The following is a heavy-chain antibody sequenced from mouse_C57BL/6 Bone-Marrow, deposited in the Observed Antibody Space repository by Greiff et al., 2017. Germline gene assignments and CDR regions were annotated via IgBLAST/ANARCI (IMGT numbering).Heavy chain of an antibody. D-gene: IGHD2-3*01. CDR2: ITHSGET. CDR1: GFPITSGYY. Sequence: VQLKESGPGLVKPSQSLFLTCSITGFPITSGYYWIWIRQSPGKPLEWMGYITHSGETFYNPSLQSPISITRETSKNQFFLQLNSVTTEDTAMYYCAGGLDGSGAYWGQGTLVTVSA. V-gene: IGHV12-3*01. J-gene: IGHJ3*01. CDR3: AGGLDGSGAY.